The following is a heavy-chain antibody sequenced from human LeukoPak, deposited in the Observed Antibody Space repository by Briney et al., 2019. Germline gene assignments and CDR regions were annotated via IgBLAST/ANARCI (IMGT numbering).Heavy chain of an antibody. CDR1: GFPFSSYG. V-gene: IGHV3-33*01. CDR2: LVYDARS. CDR3: ARDLSAAFDF. J-gene: IGHJ4*02. D-gene: IGHD6-19*01. Sequence: PGTSLRLSCAASGFPFSSYGMHWVRQAPGEGLEWVARLVYDARSDYANSVKGRFSISRDDSKNTLSLDMSNLRVEDTALYYCARDLSAAFDFWGQGVLVTVSS.